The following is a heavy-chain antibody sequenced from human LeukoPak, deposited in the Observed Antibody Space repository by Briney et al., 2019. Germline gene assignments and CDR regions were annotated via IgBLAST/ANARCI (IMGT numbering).Heavy chain of an antibody. CDR2: IYYSGGT. D-gene: IGHD6-6*01. CDR3: ARGRVSSPNLWWY. V-gene: IGHV4-59*01. CDR1: GGSISSYY. J-gene: IGHJ4*02. Sequence: SETLSLTCTVSGGSISSYYWSWIRQPPGKGLEWIGCIYYSGGTNYNPSLKSRVTISVDTSKNQFSLKLSSVTAADTAVYYCARGRVSSPNLWWYWGQGTLVTVSS.